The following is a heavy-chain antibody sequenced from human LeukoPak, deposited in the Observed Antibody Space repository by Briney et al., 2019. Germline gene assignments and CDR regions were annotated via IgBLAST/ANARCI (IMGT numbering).Heavy chain of an antibody. CDR2: IYTSGST. D-gene: IGHD6-19*01. J-gene: IGHJ5*02. CDR3: ARWSVGSSGWYSWFDP. Sequence: SETLSLTCTVSGGSISSYYWSWIRQPAGKGLEWIGRIYTSGSTNYNPSLKSRVTMSVDTSKNQFSLKLSSGTAADTAVYYCARWSVGSSGWYSWFDPWGQGTLVTVSS. V-gene: IGHV4-4*07. CDR1: GGSISSYY.